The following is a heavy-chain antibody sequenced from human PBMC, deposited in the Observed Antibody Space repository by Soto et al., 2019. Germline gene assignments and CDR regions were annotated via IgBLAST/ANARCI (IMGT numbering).Heavy chain of an antibody. CDR3: VREGPIFEGRAFDI. Sequence: PGGSLRLSCAASGFTFSSYSMNWVRQAPGKGLEWVSSISSSISYIYYADSVKGRFTISRDNAKNSLYLQMNSLRAEDTAVYYCVREGPIFEGRAFDIWGQGTMVTVSS. V-gene: IGHV3-21*01. CDR1: GFTFSSYS. J-gene: IGHJ3*02. D-gene: IGHD3-3*01. CDR2: ISSSISYI.